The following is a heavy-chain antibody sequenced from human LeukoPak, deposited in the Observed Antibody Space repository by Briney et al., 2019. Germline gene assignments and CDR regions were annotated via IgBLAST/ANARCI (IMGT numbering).Heavy chain of an antibody. CDR2: IHYSGST. CDR1: GGSLTSSNYY. D-gene: IGHD3-10*01. CDR3: ARQHYVSPFGFSGF. J-gene: IGHJ4*02. V-gene: IGHV4-39*01. Sequence: PSETLSLTCIVSGGSLTSSNYYWGWVRQPPGKGLQWIGSIHYSGSTYYNPSLKSRITISVDTSKNQFSLKLSSVTAADTAVYFCARQHYVSPFGFSGFWGQGTLVTVSS.